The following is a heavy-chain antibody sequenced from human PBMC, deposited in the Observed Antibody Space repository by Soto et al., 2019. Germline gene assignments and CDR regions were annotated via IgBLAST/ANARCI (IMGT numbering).Heavy chain of an antibody. V-gene: IGHV1-69*01. CDR2: IIPFFGTA. CDR1: GGTFSSYA. Sequence: QVQLVQSGAEVKKPGSSVKVSCKASGGTFSSYAISWVRQAPGQGLEWMGGIIPFFGTANYAQKFKGRVTITADESTSTAYMELGSMRSADTAVYYCARGPVVGATNSRYYFDYWGQGTLVTVSS. CDR3: ARGPVVGATNSRYYFDY. J-gene: IGHJ4*02. D-gene: IGHD1-26*01.